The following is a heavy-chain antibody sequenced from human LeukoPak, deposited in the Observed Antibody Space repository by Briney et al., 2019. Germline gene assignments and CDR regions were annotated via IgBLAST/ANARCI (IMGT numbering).Heavy chain of an antibody. CDR3: ARLKGYCSGGSCYSGTYYYYMDV. J-gene: IGHJ6*03. V-gene: IGHV4-59*11. D-gene: IGHD2-15*01. CDR2: IYYSGST. CDR1: GGSISSHY. Sequence: SETLSLTCTVSGGSISSHYWSWIRQPPGKGLEWIGYIYYSGSTNYNPSLKSRVTISVDTSKNQFSLKLSSATAADTAVYYCARLKGYCSGGSCYSGTYYYYMDVWGKGTTVTVSS.